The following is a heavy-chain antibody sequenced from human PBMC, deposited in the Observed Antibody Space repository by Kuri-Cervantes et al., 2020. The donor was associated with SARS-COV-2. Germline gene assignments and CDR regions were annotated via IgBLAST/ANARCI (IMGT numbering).Heavy chain of an antibody. J-gene: IGHJ4*02. D-gene: IGHD3-16*02. CDR3: ARDHRMITFGGVIDHFDY. V-gene: IGHV1-18*04. Sequence: ASVKVSCKASGYTFTSYGIGWVRQAPGQGLEWMGWISGYNGNTNYAQKLQGRVTMTTDTSTSTADMELRSLRSDDTAVYYCARDHRMITFGGVIDHFDYWGQGTLVTVSS. CDR2: ISGYNGNT. CDR1: GYTFTSYG.